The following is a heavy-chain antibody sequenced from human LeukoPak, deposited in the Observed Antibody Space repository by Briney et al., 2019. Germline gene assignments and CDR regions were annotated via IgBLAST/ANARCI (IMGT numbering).Heavy chain of an antibody. J-gene: IGHJ4*02. V-gene: IGHV3-23*01. Sequence: PGGSLRLSCAASGFTFSDYWMHWVRQAPGKGLVWVSAISGSGGSTYYADSVKGRFTISRDNSKNTLYLQMNSLRDEDTAVYYCAKFEFGFWGQGTLVTVSS. D-gene: IGHD3-16*01. CDR1: GFTFSDYW. CDR2: ISGSGGST. CDR3: AKFEFGF.